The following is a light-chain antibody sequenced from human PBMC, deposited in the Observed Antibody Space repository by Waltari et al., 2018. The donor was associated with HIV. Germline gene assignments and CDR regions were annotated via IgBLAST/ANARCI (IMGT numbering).Light chain of an antibody. CDR1: QNIYSY. CDR2: ATS. CDR3: QQFSSYPWT. V-gene: IGKV1-9*01. Sequence: DIQLTQSPSFLSASIGDRVTITCRASQNIYSYLVWYQQKPGRAPQVLIYATSTLQSGVPSRFSGSGSGTEFALTITNLQPDDFATYYCQQFSSYPWTFGQGTKVDLK. J-gene: IGKJ1*01.